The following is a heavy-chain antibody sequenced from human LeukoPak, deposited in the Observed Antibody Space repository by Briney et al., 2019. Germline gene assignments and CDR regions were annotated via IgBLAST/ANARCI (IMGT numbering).Heavy chain of an antibody. CDR1: GFTFSDYY. D-gene: IGHD5-18*01. J-gene: IGHJ4*02. CDR3: ASGGYSYGRTFDY. V-gene: IGHV3-11*04. CDR2: ISSSGSTI. Sequence: LGGSLRLSCAASGFTFSDYYMSWIRQAPGKGLEWVSYISSSGSTIYYADSVKGRFTISRDNAKNSLYLQMNSLRAEDTDVYYCASGGYSYGRTFDYWGQGTLVTVSS.